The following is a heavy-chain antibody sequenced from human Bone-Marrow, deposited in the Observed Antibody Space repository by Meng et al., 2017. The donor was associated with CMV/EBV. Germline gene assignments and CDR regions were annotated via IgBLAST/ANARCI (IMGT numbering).Heavy chain of an antibody. CDR3: ATQDAFCSVF. D-gene: IGHD2-15*01. J-gene: IGHJ4*02. CDR2: INHSGST. CDR1: GGSFSGYY. Sequence: GSLRLSCAVYGGSFSGYYWSWIRQPPGKGLEWIGEINHSGSTNYNPSLKSRVTISVDTSKNQFSLKLSSVTAADTAVYYCATQDAFCSVFWGQGARVTVSS. V-gene: IGHV4-34*01.